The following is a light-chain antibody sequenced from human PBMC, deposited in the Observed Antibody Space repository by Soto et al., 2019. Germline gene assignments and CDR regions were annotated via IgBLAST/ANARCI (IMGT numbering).Light chain of an antibody. Sequence: DIQMTQSPSTLSASVGDRVSLTCRASQSLNSWLAWYQQKPGKAPKLLIYKTSTLEIGVPSRFSGSGSGTEFTLTISNLQPDDFATYYCQQYNPYSFGQGTKLEIK. CDR2: KTS. J-gene: IGKJ2*01. CDR3: QQYNPYS. V-gene: IGKV1-5*03. CDR1: QSLNSW.